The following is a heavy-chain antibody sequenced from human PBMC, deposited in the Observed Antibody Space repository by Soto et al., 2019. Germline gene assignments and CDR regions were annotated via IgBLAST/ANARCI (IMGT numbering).Heavy chain of an antibody. V-gene: IGHV4-30-4*01. J-gene: IGHJ5*02. CDR2: IYYSGST. Sequence: PSETLSLTCTVSGGSISSGDYYWSWIRQPPGKGLEWIGYIYYSGSTYYNPSLKSRVTISLDTSKNQFSLKLSSVTAADTAVYYCARMNSGSSGDWFDPWGQGTLVTVSS. CDR1: GGSISSGDYY. D-gene: IGHD6-6*01. CDR3: ARMNSGSSGDWFDP.